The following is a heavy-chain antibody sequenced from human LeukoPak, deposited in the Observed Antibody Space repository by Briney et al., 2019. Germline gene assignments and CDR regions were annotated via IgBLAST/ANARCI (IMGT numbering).Heavy chain of an antibody. V-gene: IGHV3-21*01. J-gene: IGHJ3*02. Sequence: PGRSLRLSCAASGFTFSSYSMNWVRQAPGKGLEWVSSISSSSSYIYYADSVKGRFTISRDNAKNSLYLQMNSLRAEDTAVYYCARDHVRDPLGAFDIWGQGTMVTVSS. CDR1: GFTFSSYS. D-gene: IGHD2-21*02. CDR2: ISSSSSYI. CDR3: ARDHVRDPLGAFDI.